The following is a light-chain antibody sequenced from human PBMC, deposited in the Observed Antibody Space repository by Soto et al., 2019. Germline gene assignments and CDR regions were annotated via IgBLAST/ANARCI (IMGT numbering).Light chain of an antibody. Sequence: EIVLTQSPGTLSLSPGDRATLSCMASQSVTSGYLAWYQQQPNQAPRLLIYGASYRATDIPDRFSGGGSGTDFTLTISRLEPEDFAVYYCQHYSSSTPASTFGQGTRLEIK. CDR2: GAS. CDR1: QSVTSGY. CDR3: QHYSSSTPAST. J-gene: IGKJ5*01. V-gene: IGKV3-20*01.